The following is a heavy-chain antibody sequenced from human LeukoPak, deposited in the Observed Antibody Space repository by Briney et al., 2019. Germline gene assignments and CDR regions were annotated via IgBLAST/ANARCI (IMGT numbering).Heavy chain of an antibody. CDR1: GGSFSGYY. V-gene: IGHV4-34*01. CDR3: ARGRGTAMAPGY. J-gene: IGHJ4*02. CDR2: INHSGST. D-gene: IGHD5-18*01. Sequence: PSETLSLTCAVYGGSFSGYYWSWIRQPPGKGLEWNGEINHSGSTNYNPSLKSRVTISVDTSKNQFSLKLSSVTAADTAVYYCARGRGTAMAPGYWGQGTLVTVSS.